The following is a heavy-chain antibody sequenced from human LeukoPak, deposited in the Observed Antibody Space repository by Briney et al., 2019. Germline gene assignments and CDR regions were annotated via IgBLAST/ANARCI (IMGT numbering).Heavy chain of an antibody. J-gene: IGHJ4*02. V-gene: IGHV3-48*02. CDR1: GFTFSSYS. CDR2: ITPSTSNE. Sequence: GASLRLSCAASGFTFSSYSMNWVRQAPGKGLEWISYITPSTSNEFYADSVKGRFTSSRDNAKNSLYLHMNSLRDEDTAVYYCARATYDSSGYYTFDYWGQGTLVTVSS. CDR3: ARATYDSSGYYTFDY. D-gene: IGHD3-22*01.